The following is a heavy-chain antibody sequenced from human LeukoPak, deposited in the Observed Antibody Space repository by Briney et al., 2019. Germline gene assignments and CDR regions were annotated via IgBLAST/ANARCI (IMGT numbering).Heavy chain of an antibody. Sequence: SETLSLTCAVYGGSFSGYYWSWIRQPPGKGLEWIGYIYYSGSTNYNPSLKSRVTISVDTSKNQFSLKLSSVTAADTAVYYCARDSCGGDCYSGWFDPWGQGTLVTVSS. J-gene: IGHJ5*02. CDR1: GGSFSGYY. CDR3: ARDSCGGDCYSGWFDP. D-gene: IGHD2-21*02. CDR2: IYYSGST. V-gene: IGHV4-59*01.